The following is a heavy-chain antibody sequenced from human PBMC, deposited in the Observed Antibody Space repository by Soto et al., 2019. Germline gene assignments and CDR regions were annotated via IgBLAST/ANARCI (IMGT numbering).Heavy chain of an antibody. CDR3: ASEWVGDLTY. D-gene: IGHD4-17*01. J-gene: IGHJ4*02. CDR2: ISGYNGDT. CDR1: GYTFTSYG. V-gene: IGHV1-18*01. Sequence: QVQLVQSGGEVKQPGASVKVSCKTSGYTFTSYGISCVRQAPGQGLEWMGWISGYNGDTKYVQKCQGRVTFTTDTSPTTAYMEVSSLRSDDPPVYDCASEWVGDLTYWGQGTLVTVSS.